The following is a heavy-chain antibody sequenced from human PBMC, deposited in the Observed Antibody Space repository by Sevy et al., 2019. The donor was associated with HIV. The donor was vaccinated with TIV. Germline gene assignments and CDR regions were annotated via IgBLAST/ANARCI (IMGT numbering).Heavy chain of an antibody. J-gene: IGHJ3*01. V-gene: IGHV3-33*03. D-gene: IGHD3-22*01. CDR3: AKRERSYYDSSGNYDAFDV. Sequence: GGSLRLSCAASGFDFSTYDMHWVRQAPGKGLEWVAFISFDESDKWYVDSVKGRFTISRDNSKNTLYVQMNTLRDEDTAVYYCAKRERSYYDSSGNYDAFDVWGQGTSVTVSS. CDR1: GFDFSTYD. CDR2: ISFDESDK.